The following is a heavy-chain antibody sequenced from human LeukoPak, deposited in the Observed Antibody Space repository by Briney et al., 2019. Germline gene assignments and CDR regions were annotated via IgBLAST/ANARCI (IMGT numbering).Heavy chain of an antibody. CDR1: GYTFTGYY. J-gene: IGHJ6*02. CDR2: INPNSGGT. V-gene: IGHV1-2*02. D-gene: IGHD5-24*01. Sequence: ASVKVSCKASGYTFTGYYMHWVRQAPGQGLEWMGWINPNSGGTNYAQKFQGRVTMTRDTSISTAYMELSRLRSDDTAVYYCAHMAPYYYNGMDVWGQGTTVTVSS. CDR3: AHMAPYYYNGMDV.